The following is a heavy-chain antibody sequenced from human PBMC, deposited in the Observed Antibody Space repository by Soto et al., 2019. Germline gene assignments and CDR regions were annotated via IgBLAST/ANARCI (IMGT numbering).Heavy chain of an antibody. D-gene: IGHD6-13*01. J-gene: IGHJ6*02. V-gene: IGHV3-15*07. Sequence: PGGSLRLSCAASGFTFSNAWMNWVRQAPGKGLEWVGRIKSKTDGGTTDYAAPVKGRFTTSRDDSKNTLYLQMNSLKTEDTAVYYCTTETAAAGIYYYYYYGMDVWGQGTTVTVSS. CDR1: GFTFSNAW. CDR2: IKSKTDGGTT. CDR3: TTETAAAGIYYYYYYGMDV.